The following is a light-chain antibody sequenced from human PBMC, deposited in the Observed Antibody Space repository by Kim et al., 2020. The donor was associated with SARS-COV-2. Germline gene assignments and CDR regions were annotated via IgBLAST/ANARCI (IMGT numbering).Light chain of an antibody. CDR1: QSLSSW. Sequence: DIQMTQSPSTLSASVGDRVTITCRASQSLSSWLAWFQQKPGKAPKLLIYKASTLESGVPSRFSGSGSGTEFTLTISSLQPDDFATYYCQQYTDYRTFGPGTKVDIK. CDR2: KAS. CDR3: QQYTDYRT. V-gene: IGKV1-5*03. J-gene: IGKJ1*01.